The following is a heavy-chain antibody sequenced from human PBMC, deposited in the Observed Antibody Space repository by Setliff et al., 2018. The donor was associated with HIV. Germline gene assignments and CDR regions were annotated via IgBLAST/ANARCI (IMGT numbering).Heavy chain of an antibody. J-gene: IGHJ6*02. CDR3: AREIGDYYDSSGYYPPTDYYYGMDV. D-gene: IGHD3-22*01. Sequence: ASVKVSCKAFGYTFTSYAMHWVRQAPGQRLEWMGWINAGTGNTKYSQNFQGRVTFSRDTSASTAYMELRSLRSDDTAVYYCAREIGDYYDSSGYYPPTDYYYGMDVWGQGTTVTVSS. CDR2: INAGTGNT. CDR1: GYTFTSYA. V-gene: IGHV1-3*01.